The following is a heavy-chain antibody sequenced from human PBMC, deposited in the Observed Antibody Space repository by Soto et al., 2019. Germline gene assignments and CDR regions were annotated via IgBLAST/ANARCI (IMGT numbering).Heavy chain of an antibody. J-gene: IGHJ4*02. CDR2: ISWNRGSI. CDR3: AKHSPPTH. Sequence: PGGSLRLSCAASGFTFDDYAMHWVRQAPGKGLEWVSGISWNRGSIGYADSVKGRFTISRDNAKNSLYLQMNSLRAEDTALYYCAKHSPPTHWGRGTLVTVSS. CDR1: GFTFDDYA. V-gene: IGHV3-9*01.